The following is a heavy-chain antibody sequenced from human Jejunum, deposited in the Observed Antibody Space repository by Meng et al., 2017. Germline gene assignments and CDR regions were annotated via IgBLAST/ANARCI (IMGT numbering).Heavy chain of an antibody. V-gene: IGHV3-74*01. CDR1: GFTFSGHW. CDR3: AKSDWFDP. Sequence: GESLKISCAASGFTFSGHWMHWVRQAPGKGLVWVSRIKYDGSVTAYADSVKGRFTISRDNAKNTLYLQMNSLRVDDMAVYYCAKSDWFDPWGQGTLVTVSS. CDR2: IKYDGSVT. J-gene: IGHJ5*02.